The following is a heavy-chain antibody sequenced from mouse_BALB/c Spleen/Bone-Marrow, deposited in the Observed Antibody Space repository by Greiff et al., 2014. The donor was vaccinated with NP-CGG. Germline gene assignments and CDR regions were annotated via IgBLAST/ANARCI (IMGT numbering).Heavy chain of an antibody. CDR1: GYAFTNYL. V-gene: IGHV1-54*03. CDR2: INPGSGGA. Sequence: VKLVESGAELVRPGTAVNVSCKASGYAFTNYLIEWVKQRPGQGLEWIGVINPGSGGANYNEKFKGKATLTADKSSSTAYMQXXXXTSDDSAVYFCARFGRYYFDYWGQGTTLTVSS. J-gene: IGHJ2*01. CDR3: ARFGRYYFDY.